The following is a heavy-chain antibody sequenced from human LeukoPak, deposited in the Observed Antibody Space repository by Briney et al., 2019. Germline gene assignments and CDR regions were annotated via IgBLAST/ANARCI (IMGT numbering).Heavy chain of an antibody. CDR2: INPNSGGT. V-gene: IGHV1-2*06. CDR1: GYTFTNYY. CDR3: ARDMDFESRDSSGYYKDY. Sequence: ASVKVSCKASGYTFTNYYVHWVRQAPGQGLEWMGRINPNSGGTNYAQKFQGRVTMTRDTSISTAYMELSRLRSDDTAVYYCARDMDFESRDSSGYYKDYWGQGTLVTVSS. D-gene: IGHD3-22*01. J-gene: IGHJ4*02.